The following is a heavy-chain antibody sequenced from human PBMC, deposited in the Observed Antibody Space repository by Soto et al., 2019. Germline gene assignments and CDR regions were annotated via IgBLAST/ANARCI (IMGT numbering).Heavy chain of an antibody. V-gene: IGHV4-4*02. D-gene: IGHD2-15*01. CDR1: SDSVSSSNW. CDR3: ARRPTAELPSNWFDP. Sequence: QVQLQESGPGLVKPSGTLSLTCAVSSDSVSSSNWWSWVRQPPGKGLEWIGEVSPTGSTNYNPSLMSRVTISVDKSKNHFSLNLSSVTAADTAIYYCARRPTAELPSNWFDPWGQGTLVTVSS. J-gene: IGHJ5*02. CDR2: VSPTGST.